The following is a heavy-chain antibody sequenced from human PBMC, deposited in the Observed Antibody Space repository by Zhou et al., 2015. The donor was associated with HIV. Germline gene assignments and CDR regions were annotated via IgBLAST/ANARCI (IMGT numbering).Heavy chain of an antibody. CDR2: IIPIFGTA. D-gene: IGHD3-10*01. V-gene: IGHV1-69*12. Sequence: QVQLVQSGAEVKKPGSSVKVSCKASGGTFSSYAISWVRQAPGQGLEWMGGIIPIFGTANYAQKFQGRVTITADESTSTAYMELSSLRSEDTAVYYCAFKPANYYGSGSYGAFDIWGQGTMVTVSS. CDR3: AFKPANYYGSGSYGAFDI. CDR1: GGTFSSYA. J-gene: IGHJ3*02.